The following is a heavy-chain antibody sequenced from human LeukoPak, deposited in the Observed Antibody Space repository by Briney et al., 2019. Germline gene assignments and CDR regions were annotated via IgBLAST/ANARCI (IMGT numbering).Heavy chain of an antibody. J-gene: IGHJ4*02. CDR3: AKDRDVGATGSTGTDY. CDR1: GFTFSSYA. Sequence: GGSLRLSCAASGFTFSSYAMSWVRQAPGKGLEWVSAISGSGGSTYYADSVKGRFTISRDNSKNTLYLQMNSLRAEDTAVYYCAKDRDVGATGSTGTDYWGQGTLVTVSS. V-gene: IGHV3-23*01. D-gene: IGHD1-26*01. CDR2: ISGSGGST.